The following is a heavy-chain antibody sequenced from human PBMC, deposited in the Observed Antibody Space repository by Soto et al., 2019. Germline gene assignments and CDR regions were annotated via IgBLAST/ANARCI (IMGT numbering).Heavy chain of an antibody. D-gene: IGHD1-26*01. CDR2: ISGSGDST. V-gene: IGHV3-23*01. Sequence: GGSLRLSCAVSGFSFRNSAMGWVRQAPGKGLEWVSGISGSGDSTYYADSVKGRFGISRDSSKNTLYLQINSLRADDTAVYYCAKDGTFPFDYWGQGSLVTVSS. CDR3: AKDGTFPFDY. J-gene: IGHJ4*02. CDR1: GFSFRNSA.